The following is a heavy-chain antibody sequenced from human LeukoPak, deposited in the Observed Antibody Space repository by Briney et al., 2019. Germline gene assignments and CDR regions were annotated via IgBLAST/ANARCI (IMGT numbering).Heavy chain of an antibody. Sequence: VGSLRLSCSVSGFTFIDYYMSWIRQAPGTGLERVSYISSSGSTIYYADSVKGRFTISRDNAKTSLYLQMNSLRAEDTAVYYCVRVNTYYYDSSPSWGQGTLVIVSS. J-gene: IGHJ4*02. D-gene: IGHD3-22*01. CDR3: VRVNTYYYDSSPS. V-gene: IGHV3-11*04. CDR2: ISSSGSTI. CDR1: GFTFIDYY.